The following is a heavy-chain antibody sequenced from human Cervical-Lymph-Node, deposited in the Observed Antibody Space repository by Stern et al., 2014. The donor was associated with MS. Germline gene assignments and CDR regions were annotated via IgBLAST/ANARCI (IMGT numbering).Heavy chain of an antibody. D-gene: IGHD2/OR15-2a*01. J-gene: IGHJ5*02. CDR3: AHRQYYWAGWFDP. CDR2: MYWDEDK. V-gene: IGHV2-5*02. CDR1: GFSLSTSGVG. Sequence: QITLKASGPTLVKPTQTLTLTCTFSGFSLSTSGVGVGWIRQPPGQTLEWLAVMYWDEDKRYSPSLKSRLTITKDTSKNQVVLRRTNMDPVDTATYYCAHRQYYWAGWFDPWGQGTLVTVSA.